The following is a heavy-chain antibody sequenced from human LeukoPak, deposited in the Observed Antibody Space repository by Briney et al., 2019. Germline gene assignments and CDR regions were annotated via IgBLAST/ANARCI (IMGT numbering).Heavy chain of an antibody. CDR1: GFTFSDHY. Sequence: GGSLRLSCAASGFTFSDHYMSWIRQTPGKGLQWISRITHAGSPIYYADSVKGRFTISRDNAKNSLYLQMNNLRAEDTAVYYCARDPDTSSKVDYWGQGTLVTVSS. D-gene: IGHD6-6*01. J-gene: IGHJ4*02. CDR3: ARDPDTSSKVDY. CDR2: ITHAGSPI. V-gene: IGHV3-11*01.